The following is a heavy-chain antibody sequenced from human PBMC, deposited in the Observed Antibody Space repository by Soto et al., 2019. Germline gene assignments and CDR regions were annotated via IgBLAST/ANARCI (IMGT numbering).Heavy chain of an antibody. CDR3: ARVGGYCSGGSCYSGGHWFDP. Sequence: QVQLVQSGAEVKKPGSSVKVSCKASGGTFSSYAISWVRQAPGQGLEWMGGIIPIFGTANYAQKFQGRVTITADEPTRPAARELSSLRSEATAVYYCARVGGYCSGGSCYSGGHWFDPWGQGTLVTVSS. CDR2: IIPIFGTA. D-gene: IGHD2-15*01. V-gene: IGHV1-69*01. J-gene: IGHJ5*02. CDR1: GGTFSSYA.